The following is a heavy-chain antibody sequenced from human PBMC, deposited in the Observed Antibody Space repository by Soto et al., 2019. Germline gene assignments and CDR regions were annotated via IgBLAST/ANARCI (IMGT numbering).Heavy chain of an antibody. J-gene: IGHJ4*02. Sequence: GGSLRLSCAASGFTFSSYGMHWVRQAPCKGLEWVAVIWYDGSNKYYADSVKGRFTISRDNSKNTLYLQMNSLRAEDTAVYYCASAYCSGGSCYDNYFDYWGQGTLVTVSS. CDR3: ASAYCSGGSCYDNYFDY. CDR1: GFTFSSYG. D-gene: IGHD2-15*01. CDR2: IWYDGSNK. V-gene: IGHV3-33*01.